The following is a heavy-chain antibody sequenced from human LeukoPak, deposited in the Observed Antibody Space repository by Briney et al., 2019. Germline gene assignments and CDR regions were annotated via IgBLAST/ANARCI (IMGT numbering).Heavy chain of an antibody. D-gene: IGHD2-2*02. J-gene: IGHJ4*02. CDR2: ISGSGGST. Sequence: PGGSLRLSCAASGFTFSSYAMSWVRQAPGKGLEWVSAISGSGGSTYYADSVKGRFTISRDNSKNTLYLQMNSLRAEDTAVYYCAAGYCSSTSCYISLGFDYWGQGTLVTVSS. CDR3: AAGYCSSTSCYISLGFDY. CDR1: GFTFSSYA. V-gene: IGHV3-23*01.